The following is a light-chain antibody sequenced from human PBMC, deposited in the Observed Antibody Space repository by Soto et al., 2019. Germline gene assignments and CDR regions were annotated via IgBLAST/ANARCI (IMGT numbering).Light chain of an antibody. CDR2: GAS. V-gene: IGKV3-20*01. CDR3: QQYGSSPYT. CDR1: QSVSSSY. J-gene: IGKJ5*01. Sequence: VLTHAPGTLSLSPGERATLSCRASQSVSSSYLAWYQQKPGQAPRLLIYGASSRATGIPDRFSGSGSGTDFTLIISRLEPEDFAVYYCQQYGSSPYTFGQGTRLEIK.